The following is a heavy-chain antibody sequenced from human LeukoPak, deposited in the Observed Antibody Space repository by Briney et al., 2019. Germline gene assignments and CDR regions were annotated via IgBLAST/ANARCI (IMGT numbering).Heavy chain of an antibody. D-gene: IGHD3-22*01. CDR3: ARAPSEIGGYYPEYFRH. J-gene: IGHJ1*01. CDR2: IKSDGRT. Sequence: SGGSLRLSCAAAGFIFSNYWMHWVRQAPGKGPVWVSRIKSDGRTNYAGSVKGRFTISRDNAKNTVSLQMNSLRAEDTGVYYCARAPSEIGGYYPEYFRHWGQGTLVTVSS. CDR1: GFIFSNYW. V-gene: IGHV3-74*01.